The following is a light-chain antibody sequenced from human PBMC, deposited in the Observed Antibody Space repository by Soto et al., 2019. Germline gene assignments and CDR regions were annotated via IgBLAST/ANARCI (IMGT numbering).Light chain of an antibody. J-gene: IGKJ1*01. Sequence: EIVLTQSPGTLSLSPGERATLSCTASQSLSSSYLAWYQQKPGQAPRLLIYGASGRATGIPDRCSGGGSRTDFAPTSSRLEAEDVEVYYCQQYGSSPQTFGQGTKVEIK. CDR1: QSLSSSY. CDR2: GAS. CDR3: QQYGSSPQT. V-gene: IGKV3-20*01.